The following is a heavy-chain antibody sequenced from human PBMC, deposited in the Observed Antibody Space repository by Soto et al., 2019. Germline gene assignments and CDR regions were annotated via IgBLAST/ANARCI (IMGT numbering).Heavy chain of an antibody. Sequence: GGSLRLSCAASGFTFSSYGMHWVRQAPGKGLEWVAVISYDGSNKYYADSVKGRFTISRDNSKNTLYLQMNSLRAEDTAVYYCAKGRALYYYDSSGNSLDYWGQGTLVTVSS. CDR1: GFTFSSYG. V-gene: IGHV3-30*18. CDR2: ISYDGSNK. CDR3: AKGRALYYYDSSGNSLDY. D-gene: IGHD3-22*01. J-gene: IGHJ4*02.